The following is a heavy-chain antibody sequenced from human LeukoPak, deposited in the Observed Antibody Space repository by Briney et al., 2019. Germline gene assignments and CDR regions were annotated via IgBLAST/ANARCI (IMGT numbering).Heavy chain of an antibody. D-gene: IGHD5-18*01. V-gene: IGHV4-34*01. CDR2: INHSGST. CDR3: ARSKNFRGYSYGSEYFQH. CDR1: GGSFSGYY. J-gene: IGHJ1*01. Sequence: SETLSLTCAVYGGSFSGYYWSWIRQPPRKGLEWIGEINHSGSTNYNPSLKSRVTISVDTSKNQFFLKLSSVTAADAAVYYCARSKNFRGYSYGSEYFQHWGQGTLVTVSS.